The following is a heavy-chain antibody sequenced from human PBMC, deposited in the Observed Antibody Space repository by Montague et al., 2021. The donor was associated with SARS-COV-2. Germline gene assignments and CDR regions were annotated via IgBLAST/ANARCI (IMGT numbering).Heavy chain of an antibody. CDR2: LYYSGSR. V-gene: IGHV4-59*08. J-gene: IGHJ4*02. CDR1: GGSISDDC. Sequence: SETLSLTCSVSGGSISDDCWSWIWQRPGKGLELIWHLYYSGSRSYKPALKRRVTISVDTAKNQFSLKLRSVSAADTAVYYCATTHSYRSGWSLDYWGQGTTVTVSS. CDR3: ATTHSYRSGWSLDY. D-gene: IGHD6-19*01.